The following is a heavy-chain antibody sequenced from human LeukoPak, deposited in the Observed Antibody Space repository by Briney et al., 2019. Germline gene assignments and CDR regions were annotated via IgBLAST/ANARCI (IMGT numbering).Heavy chain of an antibody. CDR3: AREWERHFDY. J-gene: IGHJ4*02. CDR1: GLTFSSYA. CDR2: ISYDGSNK. D-gene: IGHD1-26*01. Sequence: GGSLRLSCAAPGLTFSSYAMHWVRQAPGKGLEWVAVISYDGSNKYYADSVKGRFTISRDNSKNTLFLQMNSLRAEDTAVYYCAREWERHFDYWGQGTLVTVSS. V-gene: IGHV3-30-3*01.